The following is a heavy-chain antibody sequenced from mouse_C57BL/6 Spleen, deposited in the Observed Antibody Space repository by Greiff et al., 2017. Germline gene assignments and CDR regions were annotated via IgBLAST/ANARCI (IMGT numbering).Heavy chain of an antibody. V-gene: IGHV1-54*01. CDR1: GYAFTNYL. CDR2: INPGSGGT. D-gene: IGHD3-1*01. CDR3: ARGGALDY. Sequence: VQLQESGAELVRPGTSVKVSCTASGYAFTNYLIEWVKQRPGQGLEWIGVINPGSGGTNSNEKFKGKATLTADKSASTAYMQLSSLTSEDSAVYFCARGGALDYWGQGTTLTVSS. J-gene: IGHJ2*01.